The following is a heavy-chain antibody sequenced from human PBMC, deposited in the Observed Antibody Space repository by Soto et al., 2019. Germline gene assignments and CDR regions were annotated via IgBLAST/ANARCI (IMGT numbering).Heavy chain of an antibody. J-gene: IGHJ6*02. D-gene: IGHD3-3*01. CDR3: ARDLAESYDFWSGYQDTALGMDV. V-gene: IGHV3-21*01. Sequence: GGSLRLSCAASGFTFSSYSMNWVRQAPGKGLEWVSSISCSSSYIYYADSVKGRFTISRDNAKNSLYLQMNSLRAEDTAVYYCARDLAESYDFWSGYQDTALGMDVWGQGTTVTVS. CDR2: ISCSSSYI. CDR1: GFTFSSYS.